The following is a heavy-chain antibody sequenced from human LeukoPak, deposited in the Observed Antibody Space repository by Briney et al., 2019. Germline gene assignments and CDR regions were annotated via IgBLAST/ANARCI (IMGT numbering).Heavy chain of an antibody. CDR1: GGSISSYY. J-gene: IGHJ4*02. CDR3: ARRVLEWLLLDYFDY. Sequence: SETLSLTCTVSGGSISSYYWSWIRQPPGKGLEWIGYIYYSGSTNYNPSLKSRVTISVDTSKNQFSLKLSSVTAADTAVYYCARRVLEWLLLDYFDYWGQGTLVTVSS. CDR2: IYYSGST. V-gene: IGHV4-59*12. D-gene: IGHD3-3*01.